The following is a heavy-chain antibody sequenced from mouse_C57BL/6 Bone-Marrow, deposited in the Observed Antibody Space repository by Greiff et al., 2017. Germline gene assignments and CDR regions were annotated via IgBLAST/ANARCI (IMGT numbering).Heavy chain of an antibody. V-gene: IGHV14-4*01. J-gene: IGHJ3*01. D-gene: IGHD3-1*01. CDR2: IDPENGDT. Sequence: EVMLVESGAELVRPGASVKLSCTASGFNIKDDYMHWVKQRPEQGLEWIGCIDPENGDTEYASKFQGKATITADTSSNTAYLQLSSLTSEDTAVYYCTTVGSCAYWGQGTLVTVSA. CDR3: TTVGSCAY. CDR1: GFNIKDDY.